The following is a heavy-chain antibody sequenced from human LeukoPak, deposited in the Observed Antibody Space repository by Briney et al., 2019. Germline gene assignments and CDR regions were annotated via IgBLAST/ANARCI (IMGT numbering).Heavy chain of an antibody. CDR3: ARDCSGGSCYPAGFDI. D-gene: IGHD2-15*01. Sequence: SETLSLTCTVSGGSISTYYWSWIRQPPGKGLEWIGYISYSGSTNYNPSLKSRVTISLDTSKNQFALKLSSVTAADTAVYYCARDCSGGSCYPAGFDIWGQGTMVTVSS. J-gene: IGHJ3*02. CDR1: GGSISTYY. CDR2: ISYSGST. V-gene: IGHV4-59*12.